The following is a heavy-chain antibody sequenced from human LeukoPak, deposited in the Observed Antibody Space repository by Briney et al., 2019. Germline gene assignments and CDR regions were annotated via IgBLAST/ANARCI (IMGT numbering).Heavy chain of an antibody. CDR2: ISSSGSTI. J-gene: IGHJ4*02. V-gene: IGHV3-48*03. CDR1: GFTFSSHW. CDR3: ARDNYDSSGLYYFDY. Sequence: GGSLRLSCAASGFTFSSHWMTWVRQSPGKGLEWVSYISSSGSTIYYADSVKGRFTISRDNARNSLYLQMNSLRAEDTAVYYCARDNYDSSGLYYFDYWGQGTLVTVSS. D-gene: IGHD3-22*01.